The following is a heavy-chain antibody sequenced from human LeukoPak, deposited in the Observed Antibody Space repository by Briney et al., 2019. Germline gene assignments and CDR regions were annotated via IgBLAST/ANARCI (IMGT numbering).Heavy chain of an antibody. V-gene: IGHV4-34*01. D-gene: IGHD3-9*01. Sequence: PSETLSLTCAVYGGSFSGYYWSWIRQPPGKGLEWIGEINHSGSTNYNPALKSRVTISVDTSKNQFSLKLSSVTAADTAVYYCARGRGSGVLRRFDPWGQGTLVTVSS. CDR1: GGSFSGYY. CDR2: INHSGST. CDR3: ARGRGSGVLRRFDP. J-gene: IGHJ5*02.